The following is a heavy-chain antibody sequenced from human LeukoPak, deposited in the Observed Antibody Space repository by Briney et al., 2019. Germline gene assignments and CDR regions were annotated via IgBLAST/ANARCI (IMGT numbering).Heavy chain of an antibody. CDR3: ARATGWGLTVGTTWYFDY. CDR2: IYRSGSA. D-gene: IGHD4-23*01. J-gene: IGHJ4*02. CDR1: GGSISSGSYY. V-gene: IGHV4-61*01. Sequence: PSETLSLTCTVSGGSISSGSYYWSWIRQPPEKGLEWIGDIYRSGSATFNPSLRSRVTMSVDTSKNQFSLKLSSVTTADTAVYYCARATGWGLTVGTTWYFDYWGQGTLVTVSS.